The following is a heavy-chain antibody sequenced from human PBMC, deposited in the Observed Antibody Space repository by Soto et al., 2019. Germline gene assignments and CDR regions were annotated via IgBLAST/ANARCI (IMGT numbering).Heavy chain of an antibody. J-gene: IGHJ6*02. CDR1: VDSISSSLW. CDR2: ISYTGSA. D-gene: IGHD4-17*01. CDR3: ARVHYGDYYYGMDV. Sequence: SETLSLTCDVSVDSISSSLWWSWVRQTPGKGLEWIGYISYTGSANYNASLKSRLTISVDTSKNQFSLKLSSVTAADTALYYCARVHYGDYYYGMDVWGQGTTVTVSS. V-gene: IGHV4-4*02.